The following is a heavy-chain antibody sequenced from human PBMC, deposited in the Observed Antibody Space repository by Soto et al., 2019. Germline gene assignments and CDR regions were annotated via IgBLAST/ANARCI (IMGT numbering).Heavy chain of an antibody. CDR2: IIPILGIA. Sequence: ASVKVSCKASGGTFSSYTISWVRQAPGQGLEWMGRIIPILGIANYAQKFQGRVTITADKSTSTAYMELSSLRSEDTAVYYCARDFGVVVVAATEYYFDYWGQGTLVTVSS. J-gene: IGHJ4*02. V-gene: IGHV1-69*04. CDR3: ARDFGVVVVAATEYYFDY. CDR1: GGTFSSYT. D-gene: IGHD2-15*01.